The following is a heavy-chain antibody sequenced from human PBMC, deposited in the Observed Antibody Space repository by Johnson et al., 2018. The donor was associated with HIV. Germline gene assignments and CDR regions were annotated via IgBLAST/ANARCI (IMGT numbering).Heavy chain of an antibody. D-gene: IGHD3-22*01. J-gene: IGHJ3*02. CDR2: IKSKTDGGTT. V-gene: IGHV3-15*01. CDR3: TTAICSYDTRDTRAFDI. CDR1: GFTFSNAW. Sequence: VQLVESGGGLVTPGGSLRLSCAASGFTFSNAWMSWVRQAPGKGLEWIGRIKSKTDGGTTDYAAPVKGRFSISRDDSKNTLYLQMNSLKTEDTALYYCTTAICSYDTRDTRAFDIWGQGTMVTVSS.